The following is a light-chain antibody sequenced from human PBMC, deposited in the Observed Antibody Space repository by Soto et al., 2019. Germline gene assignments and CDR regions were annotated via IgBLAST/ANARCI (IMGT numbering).Light chain of an antibody. CDR1: QSVRSS. Sequence: EIVMTQSPATLSVSLGERVTLSCRASQSVRSSLAWYQQKPGQAPRLLIYDASTRAPGIPARFSGSGSGTEFTLTISSLQSEDFAVYYCQQYNNWPRPFGQGTKVDIK. CDR3: QQYNNWPRP. J-gene: IGKJ2*01. V-gene: IGKV3-15*01. CDR2: DAS.